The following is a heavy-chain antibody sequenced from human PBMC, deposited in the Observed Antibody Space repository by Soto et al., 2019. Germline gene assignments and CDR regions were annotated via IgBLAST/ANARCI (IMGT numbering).Heavy chain of an antibody. J-gene: IGHJ4*02. D-gene: IGHD3-10*01. CDR3: ARRTGMRFGELFPFDY. Sequence: QLQLQESGPGLVKPSETLSLTCTVSGGSISSSSYYWGWIRQPPGKGLEWIGSIYYSGSTYYNPSLKSRVTISVDTSKNQFSLKLSSVTAADTAVYYCARRTGMRFGELFPFDYWGQGTLVTVSS. V-gene: IGHV4-39*01. CDR2: IYYSGST. CDR1: GGSISSSSYY.